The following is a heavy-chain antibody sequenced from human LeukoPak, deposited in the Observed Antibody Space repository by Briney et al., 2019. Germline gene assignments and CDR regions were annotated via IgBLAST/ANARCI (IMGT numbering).Heavy chain of an antibody. J-gene: IGHJ1*01. CDR3: ATYSILNAREFRY. D-gene: IGHD4-11*01. CDR2: INTDGSST. V-gene: IGHV3-74*01. CDR1: GFTFTRYW. Sequence: GGSLRLSCAASGFTFTRYWMHWVRQAPGKGLVWVSRINTDGSSTAYADSVKGRFTISRDNAKNSVYLQMNSLGADDTAVYYCATYSILNAREFRYWGQGTLVTVTS.